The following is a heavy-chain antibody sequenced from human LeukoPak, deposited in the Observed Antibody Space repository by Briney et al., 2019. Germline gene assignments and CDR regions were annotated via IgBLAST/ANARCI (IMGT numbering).Heavy chain of an antibody. J-gene: IGHJ4*02. Sequence: PSETLSLTCAVYGGSFSGYYWSWIRQPPGKGLEWIGEINHSGSTSYNPSLKSRVTISVDTSKNQFSLKLSSVTAADTAVYYCARRRRDDYVWGSYPPTTFDYWGQGTLVTVSS. CDR2: INHSGST. V-gene: IGHV4-34*01. CDR3: ARRRRDDYVWGSYPPTTFDY. D-gene: IGHD3-16*01. CDR1: GGSFSGYY.